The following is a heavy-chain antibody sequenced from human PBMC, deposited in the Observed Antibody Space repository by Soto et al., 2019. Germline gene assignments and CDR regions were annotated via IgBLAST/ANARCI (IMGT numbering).Heavy chain of an antibody. Sequence: QVQLQESGPGLVKPSQTLSLTCTVSGGSISSGDYYWSWIRQPPGKGLEWIGYIYYSRSTHYNPSLKSRVTVSVDASQDQFSLELIYLATADTAVYYCARAALYGWSSHFDYWGQGTLVTVSS. V-gene: IGHV4-30-4*01. J-gene: IGHJ4*02. CDR2: IYYSRST. CDR3: ARAALYGWSSHFDY. CDR1: GGSISSGDYY. D-gene: IGHD1-26*01.